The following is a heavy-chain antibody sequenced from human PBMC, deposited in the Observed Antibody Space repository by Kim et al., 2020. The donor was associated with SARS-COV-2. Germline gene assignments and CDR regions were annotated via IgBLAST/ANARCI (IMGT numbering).Heavy chain of an antibody. J-gene: IGHJ3*02. CDR3: ARGILVGAAPSAFDI. CDR1: GGTFSSYA. V-gene: IGHV1-69*13. Sequence: SVKVSCKASGGTFSSYAISWVRQTPGQGLEWMGGILPIFGTTNYAQKFQGRVTITADESTTTVYMELSSLRSEDTAVYYCARGILVGAAPSAFDIWGQGTMVTVSS. D-gene: IGHD2-15*01. CDR2: ILPIFGTT.